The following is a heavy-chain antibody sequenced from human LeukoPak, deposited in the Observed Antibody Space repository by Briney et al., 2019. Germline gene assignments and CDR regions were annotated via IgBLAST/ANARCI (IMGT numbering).Heavy chain of an antibody. J-gene: IGHJ3*02. CDR3: ATLSISSSWYGGAFDI. CDR1: VFTFSSYG. Sequence: PGGSLRLSCAASVFTFSSYGMHWVRQAPGKGLEWVAFIRYDGRNKYYADSVKGRFTISRDNSKNTVYLQMNSLRAEDTAVYYCATLSISSSWYGGAFDIWGQGTMVTVSS. D-gene: IGHD6-13*01. V-gene: IGHV3-30*02. CDR2: IRYDGRNK.